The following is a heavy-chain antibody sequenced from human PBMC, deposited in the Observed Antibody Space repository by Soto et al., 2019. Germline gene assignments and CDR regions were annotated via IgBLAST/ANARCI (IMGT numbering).Heavy chain of an antibody. V-gene: IGHV1-18*04. D-gene: IGHD5-18*01. Sequence: QVQLLQSGADVKKPGASVRVSCKASGYTFTSYGITWVRQAPGQGLECMGWISPHNGITNYPQKFQGRVTMTTDTSTSTAYMELRSLRSDDTAVYYCARGSFGYYSYFGMDVWGQGTTVTVSS. CDR2: ISPHNGIT. CDR1: GYTFTSYG. CDR3: ARGSFGYYSYFGMDV. J-gene: IGHJ6*02.